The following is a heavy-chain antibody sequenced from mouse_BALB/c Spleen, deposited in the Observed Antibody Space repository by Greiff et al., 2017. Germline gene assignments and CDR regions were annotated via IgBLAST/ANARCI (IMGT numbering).Heavy chain of an antibody. J-gene: IGHJ4*01. Sequence: QVQLKESGAELARPGASVKMSCKASGYTFTSYTMHWVKQRPGQGLEWIGYINPSSGYTNYNQKFKDKATLTADKSSSTAYMQLSSLTSEDSAVYYCARGDYEGSMDYWGQGTSVTVSS. CDR2: INPSSGYT. V-gene: IGHV1-4*01. D-gene: IGHD2-3*01. CDR3: ARGDYEGSMDY. CDR1: GYTFTSYT.